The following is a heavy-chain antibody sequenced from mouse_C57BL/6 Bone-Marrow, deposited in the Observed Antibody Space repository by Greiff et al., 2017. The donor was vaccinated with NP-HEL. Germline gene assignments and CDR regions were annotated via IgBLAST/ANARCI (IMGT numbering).Heavy chain of an antibody. V-gene: IGHV1-80*01. Sequence: QVQLQQSGAELVKPGASVKISCKASGYAFSSYWMNWVKQRPGKGLEWIGQIYPGDGDTNYNGKFKGKATLTADKSSSTAYMQLSSLTSEDSAVYFCARRVDYGSSYGFAYWGQGTLVTVSA. CDR2: IYPGDGDT. CDR3: ARRVDYGSSYGFAY. D-gene: IGHD1-1*01. CDR1: GYAFSSYW. J-gene: IGHJ3*01.